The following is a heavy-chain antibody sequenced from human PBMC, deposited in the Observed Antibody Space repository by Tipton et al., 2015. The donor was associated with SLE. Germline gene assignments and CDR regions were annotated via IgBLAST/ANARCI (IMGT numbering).Heavy chain of an antibody. V-gene: IGHV4-34*01. J-gene: IGHJ4*02. CDR3: AKDGYYYGFI. D-gene: IGHD3-10*01. CDR2: ITHSGST. Sequence: TLSLTCAVHGGSFSGYYWSWIRQPPGKGLEWIGEITHSGSTNYNPSLKSRVSISVDTSKNQFSLKVSSVTAADTAVYYCAKDGYYYGFIWGQGTLVTVSS. CDR1: GGSFSGYY.